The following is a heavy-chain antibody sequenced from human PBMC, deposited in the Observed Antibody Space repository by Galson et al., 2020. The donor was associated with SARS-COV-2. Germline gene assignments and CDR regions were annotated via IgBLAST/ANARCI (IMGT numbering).Heavy chain of an antibody. Sequence: TGGSLRLSCAASGFTFSSYAMHWVRQAPGKGLEWVAVISYDGSNKYYADSVKGRFTISRDNSKNTLYLQMNSLRAEDTAVYYCARDQSGWYLDYWGQATLVTVSS. D-gene: IGHD6-19*01. V-gene: IGHV3-30-3*01. J-gene: IGHJ4*02. CDR1: GFTFSSYA. CDR2: ISYDGSNK. CDR3: ARDQSGWYLDY.